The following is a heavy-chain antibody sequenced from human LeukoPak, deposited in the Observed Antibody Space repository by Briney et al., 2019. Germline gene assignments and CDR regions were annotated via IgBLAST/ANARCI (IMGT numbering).Heavy chain of an antibody. CDR1: GGTFGSYA. D-gene: IGHD2-15*01. J-gene: IGHJ6*03. CDR3: ARGCSGGSCYSFIDYYYYMDV. CDR2: IIPIFGTA. Sequence: GASVKVSCKASGGTFGSYAISWVRQAPGQGLEWMGGIIPIFGTANYAQKFQGRVTITADESTSTAYMELSSLRSEDTAVYYCARGCSGGSCYSFIDYYYYMDVWGKGTTVTVSS. V-gene: IGHV1-69*13.